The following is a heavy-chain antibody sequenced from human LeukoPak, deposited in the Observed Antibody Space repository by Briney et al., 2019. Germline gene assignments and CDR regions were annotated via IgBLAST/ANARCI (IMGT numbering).Heavy chain of an antibody. CDR3: ARDSGYDFWFDA. CDR2: SYNSGTT. D-gene: IGHD5-12*01. J-gene: IGHJ5*02. CDR1: GGSISSGGYS. V-gene: IGHV4-30-2*01. Sequence: PSQTLSLTYAVSGGSISSGGYSWSWIRQPPGKGLEWMGHSYNSGTTNYNPSLKSRVTISVDTSKNQFTLKLASVTAADTAVYYCARDSGYDFWFDAWGQGTLAIVSS.